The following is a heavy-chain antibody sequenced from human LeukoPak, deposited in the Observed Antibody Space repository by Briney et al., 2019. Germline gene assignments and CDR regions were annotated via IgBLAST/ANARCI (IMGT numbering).Heavy chain of an antibody. V-gene: IGHV3-48*04. CDR2: INEGSSVI. D-gene: IGHD2-2*01. CDR1: GFTFSSYG. Sequence: GGSLRLSCAASGFTFSSYGMHWVRQAPGKGLEWIAYINEGSSVIYYAVSVEGRFTVSRDNAKNSLYPQMNSLRGDDTAVYYCARGFGTSWFYSWGQGTLVTVSS. CDR3: ARGFGTSWFYS. J-gene: IGHJ5*01.